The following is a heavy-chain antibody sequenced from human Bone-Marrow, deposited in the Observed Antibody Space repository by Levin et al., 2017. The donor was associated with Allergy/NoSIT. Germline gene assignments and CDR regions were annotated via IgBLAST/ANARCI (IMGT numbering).Heavy chain of an antibody. CDR1: GFSFSSYW. V-gene: IGHV3-7*01. CDR2: INLAGSEK. Sequence: TGGSLRLSCEGFGFSFSSYWMSWVRQAPGKGLEWVANINLAGSEKYYVDSVKGRFTVSRDNAKNSLYLQMNSLRAEDTAVYYCARDQGYGLDYWGQGTLVTVSS. J-gene: IGHJ4*02. D-gene: IGHD2-15*01. CDR3: ARDQGYGLDY.